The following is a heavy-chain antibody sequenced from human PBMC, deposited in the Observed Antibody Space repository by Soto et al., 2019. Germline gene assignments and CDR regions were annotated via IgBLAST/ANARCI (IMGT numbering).Heavy chain of an antibody. V-gene: IGHV3-48*02. J-gene: IGHJ6*02. D-gene: IGHD3-3*01. Sequence: PVGSLRLSCAGSGFTCGTYSMNWVRQAAGKGLEWIAYISYDSDTIQYADSVKGRFTISGDNAKNSLYLQMNSLRDEDTAVYYCARLYYDYVWGQGTTVTVSS. CDR1: GFTCGTYS. CDR3: ARLYYDYV. CDR2: ISYDSDTI.